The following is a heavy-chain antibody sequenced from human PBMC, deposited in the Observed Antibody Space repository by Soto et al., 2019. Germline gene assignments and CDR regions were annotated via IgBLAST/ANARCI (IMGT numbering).Heavy chain of an antibody. V-gene: IGHV4-59*01. Sequence: SETLSLTSTVSAGSITTSYWSWIRQPLGKALEWIGYISYRGSTNYNPSLKSRLTISIDTSKSQISLKLTSMTTADTAVYYCASSSIVGREVNTWFDPWGQGTLVTVSS. CDR2: ISYRGST. D-gene: IGHD3-22*01. J-gene: IGHJ5*02. CDR1: AGSITTSY. CDR3: ASSSIVGREVNTWFDP.